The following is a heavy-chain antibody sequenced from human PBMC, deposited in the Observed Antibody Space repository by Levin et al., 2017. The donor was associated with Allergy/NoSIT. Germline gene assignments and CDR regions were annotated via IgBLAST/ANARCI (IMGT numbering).Heavy chain of an antibody. V-gene: IGHV4-39*01. D-gene: IGHD2-15*01. Sequence: SETLSLTCAVSGASTSSSAYHWGWIRQPPGEGLEWIGSISYTGTTYYNPSLNSRVTISADTSTNRFSLRLTSVTAADTAVYYCAIHRYIVATSEGWFDPWGQGTLVTVSS. J-gene: IGHJ5*02. CDR3: AIHRYIVATSEGWFDP. CDR1: GASTSSSAYH. CDR2: ISYTGTT.